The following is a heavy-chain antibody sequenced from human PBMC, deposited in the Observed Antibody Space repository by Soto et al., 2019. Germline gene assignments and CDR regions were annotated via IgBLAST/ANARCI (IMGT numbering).Heavy chain of an antibody. D-gene: IGHD2-15*01. CDR3: ARGRGEDIVVVVAADYAFDI. J-gene: IGHJ3*02. Sequence: GASVKVSCKASGYTFTSYDINWVRQATGQGLKWMGWMNPNSGNTGYAQKFQGRVTMTRNTSISTAYMELSSLRSEDTAVYYCARGRGEDIVVVVAADYAFDIWGQGTMVTVSS. V-gene: IGHV1-8*01. CDR1: GYTFTSYD. CDR2: MNPNSGNT.